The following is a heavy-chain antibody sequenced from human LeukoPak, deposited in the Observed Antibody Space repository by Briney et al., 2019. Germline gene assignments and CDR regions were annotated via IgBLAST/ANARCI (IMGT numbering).Heavy chain of an antibody. CDR1: GGSISSNSYY. J-gene: IGHJ5*02. V-gene: IGHV4-39*02. CDR2: IFYSGST. D-gene: IGHD3-22*01. CDR3: ARDLISGYRGNRFDP. Sequence: PSETLSLTCTDSGGSISSNSYYWGWIRQPPGKGLEWIASIFYSGSTFYNPSLKSRVTISVDTSKNQFSLNLRSVTAADTAVYYCARDLISGYRGNRFDPWGQGTLVTVSS.